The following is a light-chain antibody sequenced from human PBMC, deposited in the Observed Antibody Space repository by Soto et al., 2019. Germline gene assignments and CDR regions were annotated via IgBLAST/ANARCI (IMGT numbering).Light chain of an antibody. V-gene: IGKV3-20*01. CDR2: GAS. Sequence: EIVLTQSPGTLSLSPGERATLSGRASQSVSSSYLAWYQQKPGQAPRLLIYGASSRATGIPDRFSGSGSGTDFTLTINRLEPEDFAVYYCEQYDKSITFGGGTK. CDR1: QSVSSSY. J-gene: IGKJ4*01. CDR3: EQYDKSIT.